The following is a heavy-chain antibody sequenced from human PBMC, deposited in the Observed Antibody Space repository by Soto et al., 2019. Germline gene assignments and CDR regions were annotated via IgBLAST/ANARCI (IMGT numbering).Heavy chain of an antibody. J-gene: IGHJ4*02. D-gene: IGHD3-22*01. CDR2: ISSNGGST. CDR1: GFTFSSYA. Sequence: LRLSCAASGFTFSSYAMHWVRQAPGKGLEFVSAISSNGGSTYYANSVKGRFTISRDNSKNTLYLQMGSLRAEDMAVYYCARVVNYYDSSGCSIPYYXDYWGQGTLVTVSS. CDR3: ARVVNYYDSSGCSIPYYXDY. V-gene: IGHV3-64*01.